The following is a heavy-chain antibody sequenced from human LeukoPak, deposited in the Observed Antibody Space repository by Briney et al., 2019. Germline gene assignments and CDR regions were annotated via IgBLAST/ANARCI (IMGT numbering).Heavy chain of an antibody. CDR1: GFTFSTYG. D-gene: IGHD2-2*01. CDR2: IRYDGNNK. V-gene: IGHV3-30*02. J-gene: IGHJ4*02. Sequence: PGGSLRLSCAASGFTFSTYGMHWVRQAPGKGLEWVAFIRYDGNNKYCADSVKGRFTISRGNSKNTLYLQMNSLRAEDAAVYYCAKTPNRVVVPAAMPFDYWGPGTLVTVSS. CDR3: AKTPNRVVVPAAMPFDY.